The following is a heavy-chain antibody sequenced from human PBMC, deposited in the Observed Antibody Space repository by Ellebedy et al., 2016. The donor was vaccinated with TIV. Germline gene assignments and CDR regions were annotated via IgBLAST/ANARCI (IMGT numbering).Heavy chain of an antibody. J-gene: IGHJ4*02. CDR3: ATLLFLQVGAITPSDY. CDR2: ISASGLST. CDR1: GFSFSSYA. Sequence: GESLKISXAASGFSFSSYALSWVRQAPGMGLEWVSSISASGLSTYFADSVKGRFTISRDNSKNTLYLQMNSLRAEDTAVYYCATLLFLQVGAITPSDYWGQGTLVTVPS. V-gene: IGHV3-23*01. D-gene: IGHD1-26*01.